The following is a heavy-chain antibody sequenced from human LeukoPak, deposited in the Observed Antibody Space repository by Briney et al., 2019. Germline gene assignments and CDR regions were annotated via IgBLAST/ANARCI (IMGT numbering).Heavy chain of an antibody. CDR3: ATASHYYDSSGYSAFDY. Sequence: GESLKISCKGSGYSFTSYWIGWVRQMPGKGLEWMGIIYPGDSDTRYSPSFQGQVTISADKSISTAYLQWSSLKASDTAMYYCATASHYYDSSGYSAFDYWGQGTLVTVSS. CDR2: IYPGDSDT. J-gene: IGHJ4*02. D-gene: IGHD3-22*01. CDR1: GYSFTSYW. V-gene: IGHV5-51*01.